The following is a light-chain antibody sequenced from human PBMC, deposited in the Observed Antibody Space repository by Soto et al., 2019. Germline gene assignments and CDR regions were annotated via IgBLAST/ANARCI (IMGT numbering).Light chain of an antibody. CDR1: QSVSGN. CDR3: QQYNNWPPIT. CDR2: GAS. V-gene: IGKV3-15*01. J-gene: IGKJ5*01. Sequence: EIVMTQSPATLSVSPGERATLSCRASQSVSGNLAWYQQKPGQAPRLLIYGASTRATGIPARFSGSGSGTEFTLTISSLQSEDLAVYDCQQYNNWPPITFGQGTRLEIK.